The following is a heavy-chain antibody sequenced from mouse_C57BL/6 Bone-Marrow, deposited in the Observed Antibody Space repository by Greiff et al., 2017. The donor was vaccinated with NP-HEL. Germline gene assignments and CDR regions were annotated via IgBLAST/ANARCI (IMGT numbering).Heavy chain of an antibody. J-gene: IGHJ2*01. CDR1: GFSLTSYG. Sequence: QVQLQQSGPGLVQPSQSLSITCTVSGFSLTSYGVHWVRQSPGKGLEWLGVIWSGGSTDYNAAFISRLSISKDNSKSQVFFKMNSLQADDTAIYYCARNRGYYDYDGYYFDYWGQGTTLTVSS. CDR3: ARNRGYYDYDGYYFDY. D-gene: IGHD2-4*01. V-gene: IGHV2-2*01. CDR2: IWSGGST.